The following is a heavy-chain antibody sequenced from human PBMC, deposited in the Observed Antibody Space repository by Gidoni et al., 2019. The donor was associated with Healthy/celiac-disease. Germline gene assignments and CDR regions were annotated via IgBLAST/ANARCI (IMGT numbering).Heavy chain of an antibody. CDR3: AKAPEYSSSSYKWYFDY. V-gene: IGHV3-23*01. CDR1: GFTFSLYA. J-gene: IGHJ4*02. D-gene: IGHD6-6*01. CDR2: LSGRGGST. Sequence: EVQLFESGGGLVQPGGSLRLPCAASGFTFSLYAMSLVRQAPVKGLEWASALSGRGGSTHYTDSVKGRFTISIDNSKHTLSLQMNSLRAEDTAVYYCAKAPEYSSSSYKWYFDYWGQGTLVTVSS.